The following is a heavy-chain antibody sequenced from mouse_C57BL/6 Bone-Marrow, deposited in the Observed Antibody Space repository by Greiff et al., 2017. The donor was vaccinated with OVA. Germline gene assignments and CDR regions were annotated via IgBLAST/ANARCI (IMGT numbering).Heavy chain of an antibody. D-gene: IGHD2-3*01. Sequence: QVQLQQPGAELVKPGASVKLSCKASGYTFTSYWMHWVKQRPGQGLEWIGMIHPNSGSTNYNEKFKSKATLTVDKSSSTAYMQLISLTSEDSAVYYCARYDGYYYFDYWGQGTTLTVSS. CDR1: GYTFTSYW. J-gene: IGHJ2*01. CDR2: IHPNSGST. V-gene: IGHV1-64*01. CDR3: ARYDGYYYFDY.